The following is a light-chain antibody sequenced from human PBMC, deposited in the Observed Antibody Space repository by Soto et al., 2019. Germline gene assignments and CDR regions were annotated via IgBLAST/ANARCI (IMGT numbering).Light chain of an antibody. Sequence: DIQMTQSPSTLSASVGDRVTITCRASQSISNWLTWYQQKPGKAPKLLIYDASSLESGVPSRFSGSGSGTEFTLTISSLQPYDFATYYCHQYDNYPLTSGGGTTADI. CDR3: HQYDNYPLT. CDR2: DAS. CDR1: QSISNW. J-gene: IGKJ4*01. V-gene: IGKV1-5*01.